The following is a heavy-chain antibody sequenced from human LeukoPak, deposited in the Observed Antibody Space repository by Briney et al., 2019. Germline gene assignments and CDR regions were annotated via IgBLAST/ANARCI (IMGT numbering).Heavy chain of an antibody. CDR3: ARALPHRRLMDTTMEQHWFDP. J-gene: IGHJ5*02. CDR1: GYTFTSYY. Sequence: ASVKVSCKASGYTFTSYYMHWVRQAPGQGLEWMGIINPSGGSTNYAQKFQGRVTMTRDMSTSTVYTELSSLRSEDTAMYYCARALPHRRLMDTTMEQHWFDPWGQGTLVTVSS. D-gene: IGHD5-18*01. CDR2: INPSGGST. V-gene: IGHV1-46*01.